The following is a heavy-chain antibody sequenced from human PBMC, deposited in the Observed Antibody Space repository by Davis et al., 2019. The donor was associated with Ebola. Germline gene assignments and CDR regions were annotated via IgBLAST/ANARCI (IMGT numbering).Heavy chain of an antibody. CDR1: GDSVSSGG. CDR3: ARGWLRGYLDY. CDR2: TYYSSSKWYN. Sequence: PSETLSLTCAISGDSVSSGGWNWIRQSPSRGLEWLGRTYYSSSKWYNDYAVSVKSRITINPDTSKNQLSLELKSVIPEDTAVYYCARGWLRGYLDYWGQGTLVTVSS. D-gene: IGHD5-12*01. J-gene: IGHJ4*02. V-gene: IGHV6-1*01.